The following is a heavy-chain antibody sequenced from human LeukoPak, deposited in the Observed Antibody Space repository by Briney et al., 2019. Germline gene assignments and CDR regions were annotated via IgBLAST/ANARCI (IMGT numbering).Heavy chain of an antibody. V-gene: IGHV3-74*01. D-gene: IGHD1-26*01. Sequence: GGSLGLSCVASGFTFSSYWMHWVRHAPGKGLVWVSRINSDGSSTSYADSVKGRFTISRDNAKNTLYLQMNSLRAEDTAVYYCARDPRWELHSFDYWGQGTLVAVSS. J-gene: IGHJ4*02. CDR2: INSDGSST. CDR1: GFTFSSYW. CDR3: ARDPRWELHSFDY.